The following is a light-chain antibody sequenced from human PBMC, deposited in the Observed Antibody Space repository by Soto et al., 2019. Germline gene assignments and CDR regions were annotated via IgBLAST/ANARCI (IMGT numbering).Light chain of an antibody. V-gene: IGKV3-11*01. CDR1: QSVSDE. CDR2: DAS. Sequence: EIVLTQSPVTLSLSPGERATLSCRASQSVSDELAWFQKKPGQPPRLLIFDASNRATGIPDRFSGSGSGTDFTLTISGLDPEDFAVYYCQQRGSWPWTFGQGTMVETK. J-gene: IGKJ1*01. CDR3: QQRGSWPWT.